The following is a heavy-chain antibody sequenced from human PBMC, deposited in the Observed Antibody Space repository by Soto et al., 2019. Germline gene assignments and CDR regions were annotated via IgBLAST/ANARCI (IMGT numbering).Heavy chain of an antibody. CDR2: IDPSDSQT. V-gene: IGHV5-10-1*01. CDR1: GYSFAGYW. CDR3: ARQIYDSDTGPNFQYHFDS. J-gene: IGHJ4*02. D-gene: IGHD3-22*01. Sequence: LGESLKISCKGSGYSFAGYWITWVRQMPGKGLEWMGGIDPSDSQTYYSPSFRGHVTISAAKSITTVFLQWSSLRASDTAMYYCARQIYDSDTGPNFQYHFDSWGQGTLVTVSS.